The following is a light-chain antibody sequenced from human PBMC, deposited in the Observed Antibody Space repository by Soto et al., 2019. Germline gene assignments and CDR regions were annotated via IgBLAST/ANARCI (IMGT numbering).Light chain of an antibody. CDR3: SSYVGTNSYV. CDR2: EVY. CDR1: SSDVGGYNY. V-gene: IGLV2-8*01. J-gene: IGLJ1*01. Sequence: QSVLTPPPSPSGSPGQSVTLSRTGNSSDVGGYNYVSWYQHHPGKAPKLIIYEVYKRPSGVPDRFSGSKSGNTAALTVSGLQAEDEADYYCSSYVGTNSYVFGTGTKVTVL.